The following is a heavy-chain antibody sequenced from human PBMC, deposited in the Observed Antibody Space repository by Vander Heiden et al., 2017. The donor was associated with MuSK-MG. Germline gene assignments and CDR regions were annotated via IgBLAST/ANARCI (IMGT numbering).Heavy chain of an antibody. D-gene: IGHD1-26*01. CDR3: ARGGSYHGYNWFDP. V-gene: IGHV4-34*01. Sequence: QVQLQQWGAGLLKPSETLSLTCAVYGGSFSGYYWSWIRQPPGKGLEWIGEINHSGSTNYNPYLKSRVTISVDTSKNQFSLKLSSVTAADTAVYYCARGGSYHGYNWFDPWGQGTLVTVSS. CDR1: GGSFSGYY. CDR2: INHSGST. J-gene: IGHJ5*02.